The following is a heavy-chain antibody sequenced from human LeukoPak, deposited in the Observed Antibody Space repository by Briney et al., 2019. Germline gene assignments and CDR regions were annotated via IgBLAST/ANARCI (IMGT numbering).Heavy chain of an antibody. CDR2: ITGSGGST. CDR1: GFTFDNFA. CDR3: ARDSGYEALDY. J-gene: IGHJ4*02. V-gene: IGHV3-23*01. Sequence: GGSLRLSCAPSGFTFDNFAMTWVRQAPGKGLEWVSEITGSGGSTYYADSVKGRFTISRDNSKNTLYLQMNSLRAEDTAVYYCARDSGYEALDYWGQGTLVTVSS. D-gene: IGHD5-12*01.